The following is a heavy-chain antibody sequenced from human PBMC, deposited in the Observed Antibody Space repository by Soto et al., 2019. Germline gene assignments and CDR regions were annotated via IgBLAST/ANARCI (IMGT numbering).Heavy chain of an antibody. J-gene: IGHJ6*03. V-gene: IGHV3-23*01. CDR3: ANSEETYYDFWSGYYGSPYMDV. Sequence: GGSLRLSCAASGFTFSSYAMSWVRQAPGKGLEWVSAISGSGGSTYYADSVKGRFTISRDNSKNTLCLQMNSLRAEDTAVYYCANSEETYYDFWSGYYGSPYMDVWGKGTTVTVSS. CDR1: GFTFSSYA. CDR2: ISGSGGST. D-gene: IGHD3-3*01.